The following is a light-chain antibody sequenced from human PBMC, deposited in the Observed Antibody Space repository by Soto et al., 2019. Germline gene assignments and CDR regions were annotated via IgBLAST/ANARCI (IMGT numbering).Light chain of an antibody. V-gene: IGKV3-20*01. CDR2: GAS. J-gene: IGKJ1*01. CDR1: QSVSNSY. Sequence: EIVLTQSPDTLSLSPGDRATLSCRASQSVSNSYLAWYQQKPGQAPRLIIHGASNRATAIPDRFCGSGSGTYFTLTISRLEPEDFAVYYCQQYSRSPRTFGQGTKVEIE. CDR3: QQYSRSPRT.